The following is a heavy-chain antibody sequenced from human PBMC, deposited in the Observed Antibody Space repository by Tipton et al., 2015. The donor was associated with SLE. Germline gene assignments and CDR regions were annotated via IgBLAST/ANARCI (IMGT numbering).Heavy chain of an antibody. J-gene: IGHJ4*02. V-gene: IGHV3-7*03. CDR3: ARGTGSY. Sequence: GSLRLSCAASGFTFSSYWMSWVRQVPGKGLEWVANIKQDGSQRYYVDSVKGRFTISRDNAKNSLYLQMNSLRAEDSAVYYCARGTGSYWGQGTLVTVSS. CDR1: GFTFSSYW. D-gene: IGHD3/OR15-3a*01. CDR2: IKQDGSQR.